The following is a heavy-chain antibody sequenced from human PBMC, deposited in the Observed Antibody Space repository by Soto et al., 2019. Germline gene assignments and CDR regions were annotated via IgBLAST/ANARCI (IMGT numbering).Heavy chain of an antibody. J-gene: IGHJ3*02. Sequence: EVQLVESGVGWVQPGGSLRLSCVASSFTFSDYSMNWVRQAPGKGLEWFSYIGSSSDTIYHGDSVKGRFTISRDNAKNSLYLQMNSLRAEDTAVYYGARDLGVTAAGNDAFDIWGPGTMVTVSS. CDR3: ARDLGVTAAGNDAFDI. D-gene: IGHD6-13*01. CDR1: SFTFSDYS. V-gene: IGHV3-48*01. CDR2: IGSSSDTI.